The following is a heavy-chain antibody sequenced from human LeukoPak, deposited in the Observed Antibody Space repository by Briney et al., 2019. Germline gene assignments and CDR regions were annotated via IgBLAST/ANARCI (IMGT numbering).Heavy chain of an antibody. D-gene: IGHD5-12*01. CDR1: GFTFRSYA. Sequence: PGGSLRLSCAVSGFTFRSYAMSWVRQAPGKGLECVSGISGSGGSTHYADSVKGRFTISRDTSKNTLFLQMNSLGAEDTAVYYCAKVGGYDRYYFDYWGQGTLVTVSS. V-gene: IGHV3-23*01. CDR2: ISGSGGST. J-gene: IGHJ4*02. CDR3: AKVGGYDRYYFDY.